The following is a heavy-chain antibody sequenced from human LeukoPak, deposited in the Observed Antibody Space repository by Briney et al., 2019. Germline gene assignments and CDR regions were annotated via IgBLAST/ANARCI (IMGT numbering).Heavy chain of an antibody. Sequence: SETPSLTCTVSGDSISSSSYYWSWIRQPPGKGLEWIGYIYYSGSTNYNPSLKSRVTISVDTSKNQFSLKLSSVTAADTAVYYCAGNMVRGVKRFDYWGQGTLVTVSS. J-gene: IGHJ4*02. CDR2: IYYSGST. CDR3: AGNMVRGVKRFDY. V-gene: IGHV4-61*01. D-gene: IGHD3-10*01. CDR1: GDSISSSSYY.